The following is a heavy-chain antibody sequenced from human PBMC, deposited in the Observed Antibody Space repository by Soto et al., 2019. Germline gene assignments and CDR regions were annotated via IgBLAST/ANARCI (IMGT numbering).Heavy chain of an antibody. D-gene: IGHD3-22*01. CDR3: AKDRLGYYDSSGYYYDY. V-gene: IGHV3-23*01. Sequence: GESLKISCAASGFTFSSYAMSWVRQAPGKGLEWVSAISGSGGSTYYADSVKGRFTISRDNSKNTLYLQMNSLRAEDTAVYYCAKDRLGYYDSSGYYYDYWGQGTLVTVSS. J-gene: IGHJ4*02. CDR1: GFTFSSYA. CDR2: ISGSGGST.